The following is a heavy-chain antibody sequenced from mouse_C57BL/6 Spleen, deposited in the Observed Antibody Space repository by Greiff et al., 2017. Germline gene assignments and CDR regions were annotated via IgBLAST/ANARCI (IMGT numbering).Heavy chain of an antibody. V-gene: IGHV1-78*01. CDR1: GYTFTDHT. D-gene: IGHD2-5*01. CDR3: ARRGYSNYFYAMGY. CDR2: IYPRDGST. J-gene: IGHJ4*01. Sequence: VQLQESDAALVKPGASVKISCKVSGYTFTDHTIHWMKHRPEQGLEWIGYIYPRDGSTKYNEKFKGKATLTAAKSSSTAFMQLNSLTSEDSAVYFCARRGYSNYFYAMGYWGQGTSVTVSS.